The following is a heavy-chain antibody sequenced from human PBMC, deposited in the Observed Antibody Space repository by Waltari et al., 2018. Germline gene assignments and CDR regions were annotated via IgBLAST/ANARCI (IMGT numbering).Heavy chain of an antibody. Sequence: QVQLQESGPGLVKPSQTLSLTCTVSGGSISSGDYYWSWIRQPPGKGLGWVGYIYYSGSTYYNPSLKIRVTISVDTSKNQFSLKLSSVTAADTAVYYCARARYSSSSYYYYMDVWGKGTTVTVSS. J-gene: IGHJ6*03. CDR3: ARARYSSSSYYYYMDV. V-gene: IGHV4-30-4*08. CDR1: GGSISSGDYY. CDR2: IYYSGST. D-gene: IGHD6-6*01.